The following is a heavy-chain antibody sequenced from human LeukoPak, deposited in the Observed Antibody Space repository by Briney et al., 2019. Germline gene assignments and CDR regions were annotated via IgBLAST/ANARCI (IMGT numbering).Heavy chain of an antibody. J-gene: IGHJ4*02. Sequence: SETLSLTCTVSGGSISSYYWSWIRQPPGEGLEWIGYIYYSGSTNYNPSLKSRVTISVDTSKNQFSLKLSSVTAADTAVYYCARVSNSIAEIDYWGQGTLVTVSS. V-gene: IGHV4-59*01. D-gene: IGHD6-6*01. CDR3: ARVSNSIAEIDY. CDR2: IYYSGST. CDR1: GGSISSYY.